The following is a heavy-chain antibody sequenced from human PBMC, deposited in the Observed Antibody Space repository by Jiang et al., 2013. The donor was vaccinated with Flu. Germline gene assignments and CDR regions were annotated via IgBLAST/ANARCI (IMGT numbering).Heavy chain of an antibody. Sequence: GAEVKKPGGSLKISCKGSGYSFTSYWIGWVRQMPGKGLEWMGIIYPGDSDTRYSPSFQGQVTISADKSISTAYLQWSSLKASDTAMYYCARLSIAAAGMNAFDIVGQGTMVTVSS. CDR1: GYSFTSYW. D-gene: IGHD6-13*01. J-gene: IGHJ3*02. CDR3: ARLSIAAAGMNAFDI. CDR2: IYPGDSDT. V-gene: IGHV5-51*01.